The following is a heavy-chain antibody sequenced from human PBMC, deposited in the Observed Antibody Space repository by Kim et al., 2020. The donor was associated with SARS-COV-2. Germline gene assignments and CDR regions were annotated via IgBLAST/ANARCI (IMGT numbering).Heavy chain of an antibody. J-gene: IGHJ4*02. V-gene: IGHV3-43D*03. D-gene: IGHD6-13*01. CDR1: GFTFDDYA. CDR2: ISWDGGST. CDR3: AKQQLVHYYFDY. Sequence: GGSLRLSCAASGFTFDDYAMHWVRQAPGKGLEWVSLISWDGGSTYYADSVKGRFTISRDNSKNSLYLQMNSLRAEDTALYYCAKQQLVHYYFDYWGQGTLVTVSS.